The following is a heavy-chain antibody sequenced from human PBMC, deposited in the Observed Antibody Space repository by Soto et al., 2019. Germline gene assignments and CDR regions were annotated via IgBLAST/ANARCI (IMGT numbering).Heavy chain of an antibody. V-gene: IGHV3-11*06. CDR2: ISSSSSFT. Sequence: PGGSLRLSCGASGFTFSHYYMNWIRQAPGKGLEWISYISSSSSFTNYADSVEGRFTISRDNAKNSLYLQMNSLRAEDTAVYYCASNAPRGSPRDYYYYGMDVWGQGTTVTVSS. D-gene: IGHD2-8*01. CDR1: GFTFSHYY. CDR3: ASNAPRGSPRDYYYYGMDV. J-gene: IGHJ6*02.